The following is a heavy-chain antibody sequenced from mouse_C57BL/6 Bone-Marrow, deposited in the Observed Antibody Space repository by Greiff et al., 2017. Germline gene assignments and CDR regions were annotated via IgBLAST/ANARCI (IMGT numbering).Heavy chain of an antibody. Sequence: QVQLQQSGAELVRPGTSVKVSCKASGYAFTNYLIEWVKQRPGQGLEWIGVINPGSGGTNYNEKFKGKATLTADKSSSTAYMQHSSLTSEDSAVYFCARWATSWYFDVWGTGTTVTVSS. J-gene: IGHJ1*03. CDR2: INPGSGGT. D-gene: IGHD3-1*01. V-gene: IGHV1-54*01. CDR1: GYAFTNYL. CDR3: ARWATSWYFDV.